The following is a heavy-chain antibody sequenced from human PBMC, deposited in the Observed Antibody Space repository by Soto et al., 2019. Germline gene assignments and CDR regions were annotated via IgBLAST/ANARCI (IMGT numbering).Heavy chain of an antibody. Sequence: EVQLVETGGGLIQPGGSLRLSCAVSGFTVSTNYMSWVRQAPGKGLEWVSALYSGGSTYYADSVKGRFTITRDNSKNTLHLQMNSLRAEDTALYYSARHREAFSSTFDYWGQGTLVTVSS. CDR2: LYSGGST. CDR3: ARHREAFSSTFDY. D-gene: IGHD3-3*02. J-gene: IGHJ4*02. V-gene: IGHV3-53*02. CDR1: GFTVSTNY.